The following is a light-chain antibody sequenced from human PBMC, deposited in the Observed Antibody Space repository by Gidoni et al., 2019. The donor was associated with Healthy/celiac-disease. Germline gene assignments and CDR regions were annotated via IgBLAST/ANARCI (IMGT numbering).Light chain of an antibody. Sequence: DIQMTQSPSSLSASVGDRVTITCRASQSISSYLNWYQQKPGKATNLLIYAASSLQSGVSSRFIGSGSGTDFTLTISSLQPEDFATYYCQQSYSTPWTFGQXTKVEIK. CDR1: QSISSY. J-gene: IGKJ1*01. CDR3: QQSYSTPWT. CDR2: AAS. V-gene: IGKV1-39*01.